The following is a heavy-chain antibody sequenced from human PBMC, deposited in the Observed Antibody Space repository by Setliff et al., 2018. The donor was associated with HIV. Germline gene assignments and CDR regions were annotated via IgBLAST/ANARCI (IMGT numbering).Heavy chain of an antibody. V-gene: IGHV1-46*01. CDR2: INPRGGIT. D-gene: IGHD3-16*01. J-gene: IGHJ4*02. CDR1: GYSFTGYY. Sequence: ASVKVSCKASGYSFTGYYIHWVRQALGQGFEWMGIINPRGGITTYSQNFQGRVTMTRDTSTSTIYIELSSLRSEDTAVYYCATTQDGPGGNYFDSWGQGTLVTVSS. CDR3: ATTQDGPGGNYFDS.